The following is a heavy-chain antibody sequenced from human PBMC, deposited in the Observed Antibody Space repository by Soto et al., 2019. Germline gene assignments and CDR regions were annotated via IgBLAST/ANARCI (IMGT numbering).Heavy chain of an antibody. J-gene: IGHJ4*02. CDR3: AKAPHYDILTGYSIVPHDGVDY. Sequence: EVQLLESGGGLVQPGGSLRLSCAASGFTFSSCAMSWVRQAPGKGLEWVSAISGSGGSTYYADSVKGRFTMSRDNSKNTLYLQMNSLRAEDTAVYYCAKAPHYDILTGYSIVPHDGVDYRGQGTLVTVSS. V-gene: IGHV3-23*01. D-gene: IGHD3-9*01. CDR1: GFTFSSCA. CDR2: ISGSGGST.